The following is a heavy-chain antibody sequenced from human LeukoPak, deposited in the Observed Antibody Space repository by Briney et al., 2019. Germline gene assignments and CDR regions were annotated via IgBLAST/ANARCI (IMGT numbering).Heavy chain of an antibody. Sequence: GASVKVSCKASGYTFTSYGISRVRQAPGQGLEWMGWISAYNGNTNYAQKLQGRVTMTTDTSTSTAYMELRSLRSDDTAVYYCAREGVTAIVGYYYYGMDVWGQGTTVTVSS. CDR3: AREGVTAIVGYYYYGMDV. CDR1: GYTFTSYG. J-gene: IGHJ6*02. V-gene: IGHV1-18*01. CDR2: ISAYNGNT. D-gene: IGHD2-21*02.